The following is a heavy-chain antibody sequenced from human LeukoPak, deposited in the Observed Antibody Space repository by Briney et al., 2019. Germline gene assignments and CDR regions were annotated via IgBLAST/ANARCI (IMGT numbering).Heavy chain of an antibody. CDR1: GGSFSGYY. CDR2: INHSGST. V-gene: IGHV4-34*01. D-gene: IGHD3-10*01. CDR3: ARRAPTRVRGVPGRQSDY. J-gene: IGHJ4*02. Sequence: SETLSLTCAVYGGSFSGYYWSWIRQPPGKGLEWIGEINHSGSTNYNPSLKSRVTISVDTSKNQFSLKLSSVTAADTAVYYCARRAPTRVRGVPGRQSDYWGQGTLVTVSS.